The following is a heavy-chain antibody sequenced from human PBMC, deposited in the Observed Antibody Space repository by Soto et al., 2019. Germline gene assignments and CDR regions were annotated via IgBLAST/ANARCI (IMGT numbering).Heavy chain of an antibody. J-gene: IGHJ5*02. CDR2: LLRSGSSA. V-gene: IGHV3-23*01. D-gene: IGHD4-17*01. CDR3: AKGAISGDGIWLMDS. CDR1: GFTFRNYA. Sequence: GGSLRLSCAASGFTFRNYAMTWARQAPGKGLEWVSSLLRSGSSAYYADSVRGRFTISSDTSANSLYLQMDNLRAEDTAIYYCAKGAISGDGIWLMDSWGQGTVVTVSS.